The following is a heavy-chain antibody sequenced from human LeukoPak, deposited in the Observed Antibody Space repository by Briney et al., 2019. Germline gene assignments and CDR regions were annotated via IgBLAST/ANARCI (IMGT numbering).Heavy chain of an antibody. Sequence: GGSLRLSCAASGFTFSSYAMSWVRQAPGKGLEWVSSISSSSSYVYYADSVKGRFTISRDNAKNSLYLQMNSLRAEDTAVYYCARSLPGGGGVFDYWGQGTLVTVSS. D-gene: IGHD3-16*01. J-gene: IGHJ4*02. CDR2: ISSSSSYV. CDR3: ARSLPGGGGVFDY. CDR1: GFTFSSYA. V-gene: IGHV3-21*01.